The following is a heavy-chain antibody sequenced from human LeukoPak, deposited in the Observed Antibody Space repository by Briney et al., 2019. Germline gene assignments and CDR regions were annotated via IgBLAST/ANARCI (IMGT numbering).Heavy chain of an antibody. CDR1: GYTFTSYG. CDR2: ISAYNGNT. V-gene: IGHV1-18*01. Sequence: ASVKVSCKASGYTFTSYGISWVRQAPGQGLEWMGWISAYNGNTNYAQKLQGRVTMTTDTSTSTAYMELRSLRSDDTAVYYCARAVCSSTSCYLTHGGNDYWGQGTLVTVSS. D-gene: IGHD2-2*01. CDR3: ARAVCSSTSCYLTHGGNDY. J-gene: IGHJ4*02.